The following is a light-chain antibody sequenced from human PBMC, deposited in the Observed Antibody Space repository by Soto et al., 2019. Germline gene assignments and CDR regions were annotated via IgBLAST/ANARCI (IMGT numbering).Light chain of an antibody. CDR2: GAS. CDR1: QDIRTE. Sequence: AIQMTQSPSSLSASVGDRVTITCRSSQDIRTELGWYQQRPGKAPNLLIYGASTLQTGVPSRFSGSGSGTDFFLTISSLQPDDFATYYCQQYNSYSKTFGQGTKVDIK. J-gene: IGKJ1*01. CDR3: QQYNSYSKT. V-gene: IGKV1-6*01.